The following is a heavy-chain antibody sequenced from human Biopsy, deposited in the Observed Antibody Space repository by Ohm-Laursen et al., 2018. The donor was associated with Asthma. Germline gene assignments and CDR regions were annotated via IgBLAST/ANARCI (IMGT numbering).Heavy chain of an antibody. D-gene: IGHD2-15*01. CDR1: GGSVSSGSYY. J-gene: IGHJ2*01. CDR3: ARVPTTLRYFDL. CDR2: ISYSGST. V-gene: IGHV4-61*01. Sequence: DTLSLTCIVSGGSVSSGSYYWSWIRQPPGKGLAWVSYISYSGSTDYNPSLKGRLTISMDTSKNQFSLKLSSVTAADTAVYYCARVPTTLRYFDLWGRGTLDTVSS.